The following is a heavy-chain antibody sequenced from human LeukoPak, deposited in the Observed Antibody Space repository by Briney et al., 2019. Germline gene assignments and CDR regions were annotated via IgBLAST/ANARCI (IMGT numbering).Heavy chain of an antibody. CDR1: GGSISSSSYY. Sequence: SETLSLTCTVSGGSISSSSYYWGWIRQPPGEGLEWIGSIYYSGSSYYNPSLKSRVTISVDTSKNQFSLKLSSVTAADTAVYYCARLDPYGDFDYWGQGTLVTVSS. D-gene: IGHD3-10*01. CDR3: ARLDPYGDFDY. V-gene: IGHV4-39*01. J-gene: IGHJ4*02. CDR2: IYYSGSS.